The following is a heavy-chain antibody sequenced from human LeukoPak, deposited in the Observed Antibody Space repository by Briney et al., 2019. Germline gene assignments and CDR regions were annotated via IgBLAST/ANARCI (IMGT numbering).Heavy chain of an antibody. CDR1: GFTFSSFT. Sequence: GGSLRLSCAASGFTFSSFTMSWVRQAPGKGLEWVSGITGSGGSMYYADSVKGRFTISRDNAKNTLYLQMNSLRAEDTAVYYCAKLGGMYYYDSSGYNTPGYFDHWGQGTLVTVSS. J-gene: IGHJ4*02. V-gene: IGHV3-23*01. CDR3: AKLGGMYYYDSSGYNTPGYFDH. CDR2: ITGSGGSM. D-gene: IGHD3-22*01.